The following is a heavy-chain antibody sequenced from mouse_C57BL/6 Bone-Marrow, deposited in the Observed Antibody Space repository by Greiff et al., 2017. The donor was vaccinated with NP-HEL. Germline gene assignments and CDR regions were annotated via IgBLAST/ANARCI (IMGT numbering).Heavy chain of an antibody. CDR1: GFNFTDDY. D-gene: IGHD2-10*01. Sequence: VQLQQPGAELVRPGASVKLSCTASGFNFTDDYMHWVKQRPEQGLEWIGWIDPANGDTEYASKFQGKATLTADKSSSTAYLQLSSLTSEDSAVYYCSPLHHYWGQGTSVTVSS. V-gene: IGHV14-4*01. CDR2: IDPANGDT. CDR3: SPLHHY. J-gene: IGHJ4*01.